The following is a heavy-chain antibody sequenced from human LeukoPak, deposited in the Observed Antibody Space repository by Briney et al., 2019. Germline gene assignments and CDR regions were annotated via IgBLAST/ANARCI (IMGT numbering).Heavy chain of an antibody. Sequence: PGGSLRLSCAASGFTFSSWAMYWVCQAPGKGLEWVSAISGSGGSTYYADSVKGRFTISRDNSKNTLFLQMNGLRAEDTAVYYCAKNFPSFYYDSSGHEWGQGTLVTVSS. CDR1: GFTFSSWA. CDR2: ISGSGGST. D-gene: IGHD3-22*01. CDR3: AKNFPSFYYDSSGHE. J-gene: IGHJ4*02. V-gene: IGHV3-23*01.